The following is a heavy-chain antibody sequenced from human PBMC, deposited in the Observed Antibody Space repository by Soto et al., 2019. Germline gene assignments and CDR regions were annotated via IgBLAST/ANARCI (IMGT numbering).Heavy chain of an antibody. Sequence: PGGSLRLSCAASGFTFSSYSMNWVRQAPGKGLEWVSYISSSSSTIYYADSVKGRFTISRDNAKNSLYLQMNSLRDEDTAVYYCAREQLELPLLCSGGSCYSYYFDYWGQGTLVTVSS. CDR2: ISSSSSTI. CDR1: GFTFSSYS. D-gene: IGHD2-15*01. J-gene: IGHJ4*02. CDR3: AREQLELPLLCSGGSCYSYYFDY. V-gene: IGHV3-48*02.